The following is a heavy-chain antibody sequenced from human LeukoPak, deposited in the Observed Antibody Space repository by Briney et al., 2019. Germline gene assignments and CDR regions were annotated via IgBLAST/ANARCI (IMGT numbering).Heavy chain of an antibody. CDR1: GFTFSSYA. Sequence: PGGSLRLSCAASGFTFSSYAMSWVRQAPGRGLEWVSAISGSGGSTYYADSVKGRFTISRDNSKNTLYLQMNSLRAEDTAVYHCAKAYSYGPGNWFDPWGQGTLVTVSS. CDR2: ISGSGGST. CDR3: AKAYSYGPGNWFDP. V-gene: IGHV3-23*01. J-gene: IGHJ5*02. D-gene: IGHD5-18*01.